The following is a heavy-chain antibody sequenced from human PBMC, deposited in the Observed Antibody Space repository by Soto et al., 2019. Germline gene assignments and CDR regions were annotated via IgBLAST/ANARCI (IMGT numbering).Heavy chain of an antibody. Sequence: EVQLLESGGGFVQPGESLRLSCAASGFTFSLSAMSWVRQPQGRGLDWVSSLSGGGSTTDYADSVKGRFTISRDNSKNTVHLQMNSLRAEDTAVYYCAKGPEYDILTGCDYWGQGALVTVSS. CDR3: AKGPEYDILTGCDY. J-gene: IGHJ4*02. D-gene: IGHD3-9*01. CDR2: LSGGGSTT. CDR1: GFTFSLSA. V-gene: IGHV3-23*01.